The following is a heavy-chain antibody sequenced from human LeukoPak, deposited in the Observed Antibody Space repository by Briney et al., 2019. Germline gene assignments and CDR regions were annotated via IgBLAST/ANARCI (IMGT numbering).Heavy chain of an antibody. J-gene: IGHJ3*02. CDR2: INQDGSEK. Sequence: GGSLRLSCAASGVTFSSYWMRWVRQAPGKWLEWVATINQDGSEKYYVDSVKGRFTISRDNAKNSLYLQMNSLRAEDTAGYYCARDWKHAFDMWGQGTMVTVSS. CDR3: ARDWKHAFDM. D-gene: IGHD1-1*01. CDR1: GVTFSSYW. V-gene: IGHV3-7*01.